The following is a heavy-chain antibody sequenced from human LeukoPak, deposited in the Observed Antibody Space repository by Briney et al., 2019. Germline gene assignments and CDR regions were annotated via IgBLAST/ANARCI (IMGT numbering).Heavy chain of an antibody. J-gene: IGHJ6*02. CDR2: IYTSGST. D-gene: IGHD2-2*01. CDR1: GGSISSYY. CDR3: ARDSIVVVPAAISMHYYYYGMDV. V-gene: IGHV4-4*07. Sequence: SETLSLTCTVSGGSISSYYWSWIRQPTGKGLEWIGRIYTSGSTNYNPSLKSRVTMSVDTSKNHLSLKLSSVTAADTAVYYCARDSIVVVPAAISMHYYYYGMDVWGQGTTVTVSS.